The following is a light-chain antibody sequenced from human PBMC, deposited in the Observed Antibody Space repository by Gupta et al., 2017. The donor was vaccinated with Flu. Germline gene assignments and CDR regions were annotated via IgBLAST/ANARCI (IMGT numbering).Light chain of an antibody. J-gene: IGLJ3*02. V-gene: IGLV1-47*01. CDR1: SSNIGSNY. Sequence: QSVLPPPPSASGTPGQRVTISCSGSSSNIGSNYVYWYQQPPGTAPKLLIYRNNQRPSGVPDRFSGSKSGTSASLAISGLRAEDEADYYCAAWDDSLSGVFGGGTKLTVL. CDR2: RNN. CDR3: AAWDDSLSGV.